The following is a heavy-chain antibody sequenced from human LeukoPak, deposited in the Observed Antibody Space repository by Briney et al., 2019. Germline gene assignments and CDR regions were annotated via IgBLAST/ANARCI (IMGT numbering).Heavy chain of an antibody. J-gene: IGHJ4*02. V-gene: IGHV1-18*01. Sequence: SVQVSCKGSGYTVTSYTINWVRQAPGQGLEWMGWSSPSNGNTKYAQNLQGRVTMTTDTFTSTAYMELRRLRSDDTAVYYCARGLGGSGSYFRTFDYWGQGTLVTVSS. CDR1: GYTVTSYT. CDR2: SSPSNGNT. D-gene: IGHD1-26*01. CDR3: ARGLGGSGSYFRTFDY.